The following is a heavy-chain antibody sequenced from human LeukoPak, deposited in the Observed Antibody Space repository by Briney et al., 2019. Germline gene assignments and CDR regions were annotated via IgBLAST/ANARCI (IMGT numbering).Heavy chain of an antibody. Sequence: GGSLRLSCAASGFTLGSYAMSWVRQAPGKGLEWVSAISGSDGSTYYADSVKGRFTISRDNSKNTMYLQMNSLRAEDTAVYYCAKGSSSSSGDYWGQGTLVTVSS. D-gene: IGHD6-6*01. J-gene: IGHJ4*02. CDR2: ISGSDGST. CDR1: GFTLGSYA. CDR3: AKGSSSSSGDY. V-gene: IGHV3-23*01.